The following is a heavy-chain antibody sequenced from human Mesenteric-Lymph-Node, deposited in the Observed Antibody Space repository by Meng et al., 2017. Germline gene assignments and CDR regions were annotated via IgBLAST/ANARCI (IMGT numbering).Heavy chain of an antibody. CDR2: IKSKTDGGTT. V-gene: IGHV3-15*01. CDR3: ATAPGFYDVSPLDY. CDR1: GFTFSNAW. Sequence: VQLGEAGGEGKKPGGSLRLSCAASGFTFSNAWMNWVRQAPGKGPEWVGLIKSKTDGGTTDFAAPVKGRFTISRDDSKNTVYLHMNSLKIEDTAVYHCATAPGFYDVSPLDYWGQGTLVTVSS. J-gene: IGHJ4*02. D-gene: IGHD3-9*01.